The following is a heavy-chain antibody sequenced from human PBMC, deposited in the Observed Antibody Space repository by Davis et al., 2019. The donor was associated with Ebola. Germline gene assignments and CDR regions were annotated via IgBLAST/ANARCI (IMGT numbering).Heavy chain of an antibody. CDR2: ISAYNGNT. Sequence: AASVKVSCKASGYTFTNYYMHWVRQAPGQGLEWMGWISAYNGNTNYAQKLQGRVTMTTDTSTSTAYMELRSLRSDDTAVYYCARDFRIAARPVPGYWGQGTLVTVSS. CDR1: GYTFTNYY. J-gene: IGHJ4*02. D-gene: IGHD6-6*01. CDR3: ARDFRIAARPVPGY. V-gene: IGHV1-18*04.